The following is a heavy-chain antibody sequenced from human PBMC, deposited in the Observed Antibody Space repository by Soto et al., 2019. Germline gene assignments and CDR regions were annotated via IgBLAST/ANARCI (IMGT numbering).Heavy chain of an antibody. Sequence: GGSLRLSCAASGFTVSSNYMSWVRQAPGKGLEWVSVIYSGGSTYYADSVEGRFTISRDNSKNTLYLQMNSLRAEDTAVYYCATGEDYYDSSGYQYFQHWGQGT. D-gene: IGHD3-22*01. V-gene: IGHV3-53*01. CDR2: IYSGGST. CDR1: GFTVSSNY. CDR3: ATGEDYYDSSGYQYFQH. J-gene: IGHJ1*01.